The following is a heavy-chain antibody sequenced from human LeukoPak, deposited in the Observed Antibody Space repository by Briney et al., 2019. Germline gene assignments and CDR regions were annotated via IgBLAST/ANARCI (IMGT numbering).Heavy chain of an antibody. D-gene: IGHD3-22*01. Sequence: GASVKVSCKASGYTFTSYDINWVRQATGQGLEWMGWMNPISGNTGSAQKFQGRVSMTRNNPIGTAYMESSSLRSEDTAVYYCARVGYDSSGYYLHDYWGQGTLVTVSS. CDR3: ARVGYDSSGYYLHDY. CDR1: GYTFTSYD. CDR2: MNPISGNT. V-gene: IGHV1-8*01. J-gene: IGHJ4*02.